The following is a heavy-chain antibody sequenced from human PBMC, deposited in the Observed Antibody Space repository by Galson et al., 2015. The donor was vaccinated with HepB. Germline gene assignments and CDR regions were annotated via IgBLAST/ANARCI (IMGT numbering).Heavy chain of an antibody. CDR1: GYSFTSYW. CDR3: ARLSRWYSSSWGVGYFDY. V-gene: IGHV5-51*03. J-gene: IGHJ4*02. CDR2: IYPGDSDT. D-gene: IGHD6-13*01. Sequence: QSGAEVKKPGESLKISCKGSGYSFTSYWIGWVRQMPGKGLEWMGIIYPGDSDTRYSPSFQGQVTISADKSISTAYLQWSSLKASDTAMYYCARLSRWYSSSWGVGYFDYWGQGTLVTVSS.